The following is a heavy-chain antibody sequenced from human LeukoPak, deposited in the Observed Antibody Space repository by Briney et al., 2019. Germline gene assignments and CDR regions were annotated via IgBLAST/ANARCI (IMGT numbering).Heavy chain of an antibody. CDR1: GYTFTGYF. CDR2: INCNRGDT. J-gene: IGHJ4*02. CDR3: ARDSLAESTWALDS. D-gene: IGHD3-16*01. V-gene: IGHV1-2*02. Sequence: ASVKVSCKASGYTFTGYFIHWVRQAPGQGLEWMGWINCNRGDTKYAEKFQGRVTMSRDTSTNTVYMDLSGLTSDDTALYFCARDSLAESTWALDSWGQGTLVTVSS.